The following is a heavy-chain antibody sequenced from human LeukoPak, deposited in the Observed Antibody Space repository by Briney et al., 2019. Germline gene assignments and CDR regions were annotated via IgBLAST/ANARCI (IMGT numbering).Heavy chain of an antibody. CDR3: ASCYYDSSGYYYFDY. CDR1: GYTFTGYY. CDR2: INPNSGGT. Sequence: GASVKVSCKASGYTFTGYYMHWVRQAPGQGLEWMGWINPNSGGTNYAQKFRGRVTMTRDTSNRTSYMELSRLRSDDTALYYCASCYYDSSGYYYFDYWGQGTLVTVSS. J-gene: IGHJ4*02. V-gene: IGHV1-2*02. D-gene: IGHD3-22*01.